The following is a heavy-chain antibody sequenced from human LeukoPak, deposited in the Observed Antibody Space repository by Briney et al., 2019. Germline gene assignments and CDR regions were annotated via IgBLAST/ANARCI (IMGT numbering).Heavy chain of an antibody. J-gene: IGHJ4*02. CDR3: ARDQYYDVSTYYEIDY. CDR2: ASYSGNT. D-gene: IGHD3-22*01. V-gene: IGHV4-39*07. CDR1: DASISSSTYY. Sequence: PSETLSLTCTVSDASISSSTYYWGWIRQPPGEGLEWIGSASYSGNTYYNPSLKSRVTILVDTSKNQFSLKMTSVTAADTAVYYCARDQYYDVSTYYEIDYWGQGTLVTVSS.